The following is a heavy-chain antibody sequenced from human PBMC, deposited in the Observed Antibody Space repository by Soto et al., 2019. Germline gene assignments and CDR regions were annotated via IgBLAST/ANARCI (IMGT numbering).Heavy chain of an antibody. CDR1: GYTFTGYY. Sequence: GASVKVSCKASGYTFTGYYMHWVRQAPGQGLEWMGWINPNSGGTNYAQKFQGRVTMTRDTSISTAYMELSRLRSDDTAVYYCAAGVAAAGTTIWLFDPWGQGTLVTVSS. V-gene: IGHV1-2*02. CDR2: INPNSGGT. CDR3: AAGVAAAGTTIWLFDP. J-gene: IGHJ5*02. D-gene: IGHD6-13*01.